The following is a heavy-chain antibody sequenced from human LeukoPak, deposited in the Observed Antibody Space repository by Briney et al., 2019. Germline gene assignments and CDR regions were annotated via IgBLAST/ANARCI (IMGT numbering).Heavy chain of an antibody. V-gene: IGHV3-15*01. J-gene: IGHJ3*02. Sequence: GGSLRLSCAASEFTFSKAWMIWLRQAPGKGLEWVGRIISKTDGGTTDYAAPVKGRFTISRDDSKNTLYMQMNSLKTEDTAVYYCTTGRSSGWYSDAFDIWGQGTMVTVSS. CDR2: IISKTDGGTT. D-gene: IGHD6-19*01. CDR1: EFTFSKAW. CDR3: TTGRSSGWYSDAFDI.